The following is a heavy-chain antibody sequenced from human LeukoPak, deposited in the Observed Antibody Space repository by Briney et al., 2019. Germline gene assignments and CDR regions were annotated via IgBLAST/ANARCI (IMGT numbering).Heavy chain of an antibody. Sequence: ASVKVSCKASGYTFTGYYMHWVRQAPGQGLEWMGRINPNSGGTNYAQKFQGRVTMTRDTSISTAYMELSRLRSDDTAVYYCSRGGNRYSTFDDWGQGTLVTVSS. J-gene: IGHJ4*02. V-gene: IGHV1-2*06. CDR2: INPNSGGT. CDR3: SRGGNRYSTFDD. CDR1: GYTFTGYY. D-gene: IGHD6-13*01.